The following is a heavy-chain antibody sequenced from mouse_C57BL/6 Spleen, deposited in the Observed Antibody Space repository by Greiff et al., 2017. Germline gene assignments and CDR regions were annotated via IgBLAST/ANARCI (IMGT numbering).Heavy chain of an antibody. Sequence: VQLKQSGAELVKPGASVKLSCTASGFNIKDYYLHWVKQRTKQGLEWIGRIDPEDGETQYAPKFHGKATITADTSSNTAYLQLSCLTSGDTAVYYCAGSDSRAWFAYWGQGTLVTVSA. CDR3: AGSDSRAWFAY. D-gene: IGHD1-1*01. CDR1: GFNIKDYY. V-gene: IGHV14-2*01. CDR2: IDPEDGET. J-gene: IGHJ3*01.